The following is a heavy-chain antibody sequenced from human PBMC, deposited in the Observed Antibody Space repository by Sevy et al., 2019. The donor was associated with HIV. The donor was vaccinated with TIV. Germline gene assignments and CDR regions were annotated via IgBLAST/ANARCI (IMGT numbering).Heavy chain of an antibody. CDR3: VCGNDFWSGYYESNYYGMDV. D-gene: IGHD3-3*01. J-gene: IGHJ6*02. Sequence: GGSLRLSCAASGFTFSSYGMHWVRQAPGKGLEWVAFIRYDGSKKYYADSVKGRFTISRDNSKNTLYLQMNSLRAEDTAVYYCVCGNDFWSGYYESNYYGMDVWGQGTTVTVSS. V-gene: IGHV3-30*02. CDR2: IRYDGSKK. CDR1: GFTFSSYG.